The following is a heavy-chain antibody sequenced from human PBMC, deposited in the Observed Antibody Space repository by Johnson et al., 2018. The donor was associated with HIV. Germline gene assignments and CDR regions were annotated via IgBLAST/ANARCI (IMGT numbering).Heavy chain of an antibody. CDR2: ISYDGSDK. CDR3: AREGKDAFDI. D-gene: IGHD3-10*01. V-gene: IGHV3-30*14. CDR1: GFTFSNHA. J-gene: IGHJ3*02. Sequence: QMQLVESGGGVVQPGRSLRLSCAASGFTFSNHALHWVRQAPGKGLEWVAVISYDGSDKDYADSVKGRFTLSRDNSRNTLYLQMNSLRAEDTAVYYCAREGKDAFDIWGQGTMVTVSS.